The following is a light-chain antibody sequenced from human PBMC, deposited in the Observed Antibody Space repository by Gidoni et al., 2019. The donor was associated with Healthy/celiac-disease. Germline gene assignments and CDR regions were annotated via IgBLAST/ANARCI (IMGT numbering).Light chain of an antibody. CDR3: QQYNNWPLYT. V-gene: IGKV3-15*01. J-gene: IGKJ2*01. Sequence: EIAMTQSPATLSVSPGERATLSCRASQSVSSNLAGYQQKPGQAPRLLIYGASTRATAIPARCSSSGSGTEFTLTISSLQSEDFAVYYCQQYNNWPLYTFGQGTKLEIK. CDR2: GAS. CDR1: QSVSSN.